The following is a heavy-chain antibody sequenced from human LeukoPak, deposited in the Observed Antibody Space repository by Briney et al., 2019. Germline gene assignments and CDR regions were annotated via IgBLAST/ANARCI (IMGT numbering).Heavy chain of an antibody. Sequence: TGGSLRLSCAASGFTFSSYGMHWVRQAPGKGLEWVAFIRYDGSNKYYADSVKGRFTISRDNSKNTLYLQMNSLRAEDTAVYYCAKCSLGFGELCNWFDPWGQGTLVTVSS. J-gene: IGHJ5*02. CDR3: AKCSLGFGELCNWFDP. D-gene: IGHD3-10*01. V-gene: IGHV3-30*02. CDR2: IRYDGSNK. CDR1: GFTFSSYG.